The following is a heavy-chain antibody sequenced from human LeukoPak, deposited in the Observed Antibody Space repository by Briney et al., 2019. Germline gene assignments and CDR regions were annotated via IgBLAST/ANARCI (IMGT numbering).Heavy chain of an antibody. CDR2: ISSSSSYI. CDR3: AKVTDGIAVAGIFDY. D-gene: IGHD6-19*01. CDR1: GVTFSSYS. J-gene: IGHJ4*02. Sequence: PGGSLRLSCAASGVTFSSYSMNWVRQAPRKGQGWVSSISSSSSYIYYADSVKGRFTISTDNAKNSLYLQMNSLRAEDTAVYYCAKVTDGIAVAGIFDYWGQGTLVTASP. V-gene: IGHV3-21*01.